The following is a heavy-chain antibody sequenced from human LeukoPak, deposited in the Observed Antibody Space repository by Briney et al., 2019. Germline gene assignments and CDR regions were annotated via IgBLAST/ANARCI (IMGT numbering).Heavy chain of an antibody. V-gene: IGHV1-18*01. CDR3: ARDRGKASGSGYYYDSSGYYSTYYFDY. Sequence: ASVKVSCKASGYTFTSYGISWVRQAPGQGLEWMGRISAYNGNTNYAQKLQGRVTMTTDTSTSTAYMELRSLRSDDTAVYYCARDRGKASGSGYYYDSSGYYSTYYFDYWGQGTLVTVSS. CDR1: GYTFTSYG. J-gene: IGHJ4*02. CDR2: ISAYNGNT. D-gene: IGHD3-22*01.